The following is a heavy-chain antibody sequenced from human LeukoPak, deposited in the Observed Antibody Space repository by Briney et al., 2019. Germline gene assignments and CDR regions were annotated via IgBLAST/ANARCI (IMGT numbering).Heavy chain of an antibody. CDR2: ISYDGSNK. CDR3: AKDRGIAAVGDY. D-gene: IGHD6-13*01. CDR1: GFTFSSYG. V-gene: IGHV3-30*18. J-gene: IGHJ4*02. Sequence: GGPLRLSCAASGFTFSSYGTHWVRQAPGKGLEWVAVISYDGSNKYYADSVKGRFTISRDKSKNTLYLQMNSLRAEDTAVYYCAKDRGIAAVGDYWGQGTLVTVSS.